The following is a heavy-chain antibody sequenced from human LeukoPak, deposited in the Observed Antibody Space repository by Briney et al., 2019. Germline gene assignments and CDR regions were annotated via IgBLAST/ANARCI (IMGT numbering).Heavy chain of an antibody. CDR3: ARGSGYSSLDY. Sequence: PSETLSLTCTVSGGSISSGGYYWSWIRQPPGKGLEWIGYIYYGGSTNYNPSLKSRVTISIDTSKNQFSLKVSSVTAADTAVYYCARGSGYSSLDYWGQGTLVTVSS. D-gene: IGHD3-22*01. CDR1: GGSISSGGYY. V-gene: IGHV4-61*08. CDR2: IYYGGST. J-gene: IGHJ4*02.